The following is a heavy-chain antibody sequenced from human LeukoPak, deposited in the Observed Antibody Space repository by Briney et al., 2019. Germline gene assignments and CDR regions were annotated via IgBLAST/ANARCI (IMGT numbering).Heavy chain of an antibody. J-gene: IGHJ4*02. CDR1: GFTFSILD. D-gene: IGHD3-3*01. CDR2: ISGNGGRT. V-gene: IGHV3-23*01. Sequence: GGSLRLSCAASGFTFSILDMSWVRQAPGKGLEWVSAISGNGGRTYYADSVKGRFTISRDNSKNTLSLQMNSLRAEDTAVYYCAKILALHYDFWSGYYTGFDYWGQGTLVTVSS. CDR3: AKILALHYDFWSGYYTGFDY.